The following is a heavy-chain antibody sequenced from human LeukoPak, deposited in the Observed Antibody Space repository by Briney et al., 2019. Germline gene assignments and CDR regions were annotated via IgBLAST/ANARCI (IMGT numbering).Heavy chain of an antibody. D-gene: IGHD3-9*01. CDR1: GFTVSSNY. Sequence: GGSLRLSCAASGFTVSSNYMSWVRQAPGKGLEWFSVIYSGGSTYYADSVKCRFTISRDNSKNTLYLQMNSLRAEDTAVYYCARVPVRYFDWLAVDYWGQGTLVTVSS. V-gene: IGHV3-66*01. CDR2: IYSGGST. J-gene: IGHJ4*02. CDR3: ARVPVRYFDWLAVDY.